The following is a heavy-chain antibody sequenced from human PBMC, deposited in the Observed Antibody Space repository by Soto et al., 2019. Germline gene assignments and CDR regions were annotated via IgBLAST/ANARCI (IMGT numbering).Heavy chain of an antibody. CDR3: VAGGGWRPDY. J-gene: IGHJ4*02. Sequence: EVELVESGGALVQPGGSLRLSCAASRLTLSSYWMNWIRQAPGKGLEWVAIIKQDGSEKLYLDSVKGRFTISRDNAKNSVYLQMDSLRGEDTAVYYCVAGGGWRPDYWGQGTLVSVSS. V-gene: IGHV3-7*01. CDR2: IKQDGSEK. CDR1: RLTLSSYW. D-gene: IGHD6-19*01.